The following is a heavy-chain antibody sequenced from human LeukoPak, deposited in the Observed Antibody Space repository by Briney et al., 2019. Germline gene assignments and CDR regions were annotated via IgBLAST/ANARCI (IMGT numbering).Heavy chain of an antibody. Sequence: ASVKVSCKVSGYTLTELSMHWVRQAPGKGLEWMGGFDPEDGETIYAQKFQGRVTMTEDTSTDTAYMELSSLRSEDTAVYYCATGRGGVYCGVDCPGIQHWGQGTLVTVSS. D-gene: IGHD2-21*02. J-gene: IGHJ1*01. CDR3: ATGRGGVYCGVDCPGIQH. V-gene: IGHV1-24*01. CDR2: FDPEDGET. CDR1: GYTLTELS.